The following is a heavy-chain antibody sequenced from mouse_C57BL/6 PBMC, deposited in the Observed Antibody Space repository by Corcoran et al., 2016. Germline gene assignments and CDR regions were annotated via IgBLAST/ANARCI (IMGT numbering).Heavy chain of an antibody. Sequence: QVQLQQSGAELVKPGASVKISCKASGYAFSSYWMNWVKQRPGKGLEWIGQIYPGDGDTNYNGKFRGKATLTADKSSSTAYMQLSSLTSEDSAVYFCARDELLPLLSYWGQGTTLTVSS. CDR2: IYPGDGDT. J-gene: IGHJ2*01. CDR3: ARDELLPLLSY. CDR1: GYAFSSYW. D-gene: IGHD2-12*01. V-gene: IGHV1-80*01.